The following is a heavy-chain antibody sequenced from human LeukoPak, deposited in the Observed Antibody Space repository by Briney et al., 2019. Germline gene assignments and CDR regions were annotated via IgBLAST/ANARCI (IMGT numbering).Heavy chain of an antibody. V-gene: IGHV4-59*01. CDR2: MYYSGSA. CDR1: RGSISSDY. D-gene: IGHD2-15*01. J-gene: IGHJ4*02. CDR3: AREYCSGNTCYFDY. Sequence: SETLSLTCTVSRGSISSDYWSWIRQPPGKGLEWIGYMYYSGSANYNPSLKSRVTISLDTSKNQFSLKLSSVTAADTAVYYCAREYCSGNTCYFDYWGQGTLVTVSS.